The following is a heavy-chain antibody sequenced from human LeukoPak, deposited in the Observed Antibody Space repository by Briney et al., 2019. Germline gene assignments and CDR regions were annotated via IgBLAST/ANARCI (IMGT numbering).Heavy chain of an antibody. CDR2: IIPIFGTA. CDR1: GGTFSSYA. CDR3: ARPNSGSYNYSFDY. J-gene: IGHJ4*02. V-gene: IGHV1-69*01. Sequence: SVKVSCKASGGTFSSYAISWVRQAPGQALEWMGGIIPIFGTANYAQKFEGRVTITADESTSTAYMELSSLRSEDTAVYYCARPNSGSYNYSFDYWGQGTLVTVSS. D-gene: IGHD1-26*01.